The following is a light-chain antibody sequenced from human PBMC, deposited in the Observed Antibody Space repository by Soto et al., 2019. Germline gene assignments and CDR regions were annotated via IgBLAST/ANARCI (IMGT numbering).Light chain of an antibody. Sequence: EIVMTQSPATLSVSPGERATLSCRASQSIGSTLAWYQQKPGQAPRLLIYDASTRATGIPVRFSGSGSGTDFTLTISRLEPEDFAVYYCQQYGSSPRTFGQGTKLEIK. CDR1: QSIGST. CDR3: QQYGSSPRT. CDR2: DAS. V-gene: IGKV3-20*01. J-gene: IGKJ2*01.